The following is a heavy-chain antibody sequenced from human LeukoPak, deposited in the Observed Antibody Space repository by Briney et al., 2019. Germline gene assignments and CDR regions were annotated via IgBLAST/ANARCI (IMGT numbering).Heavy chain of an antibody. CDR1: GGSFSGYY. CDR2: INDSGGT. Sequence: SETLSLTCAVYGGSFSGYYWIWIRQPPGKGLEWIGEINDSGGTNYNPSLKSRVTISVDTSKSQFSLRLSSVTAADTAVYYCARAQTYYFVSWGQGTLVTVSS. V-gene: IGHV4-34*01. CDR3: ARAQTYYFVS. J-gene: IGHJ4*02.